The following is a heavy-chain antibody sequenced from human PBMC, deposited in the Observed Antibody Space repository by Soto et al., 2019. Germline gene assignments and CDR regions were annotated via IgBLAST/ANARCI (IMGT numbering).Heavy chain of an antibody. CDR1: GGSISSYY. V-gene: IGHV4-4*07. CDR3: ARDPLRCSGGSCSSGFY. D-gene: IGHD2-15*01. Sequence: SETLSLTCTVSGGSISSYYWSWIRQPAGKGLEWIGRIYTSGSTNYNPSLKSRVTMSVDTSKNQFSLKLSSVTAADTAVYYCARDPLRCSGGSCSSGFYWGQGTLVTVS. J-gene: IGHJ4*02. CDR2: IYTSGST.